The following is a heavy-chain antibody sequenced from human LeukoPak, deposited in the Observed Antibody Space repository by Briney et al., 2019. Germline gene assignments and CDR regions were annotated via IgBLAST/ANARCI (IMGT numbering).Heavy chain of an antibody. V-gene: IGHV3-23*01. CDR1: GFTFSNFA. J-gene: IGHJ4*02. Sequence: GGSLTLSCRSSGFTFSNFAMAWVRQAPGKGLEWLSVISSRSDATYYADSAKGRFTISRDNSKNTVSLQMNSLRVDDTGIYYCAKDRRLWFGQLLIDSWGQGTLVAVSS. D-gene: IGHD3-10*01. CDR3: AKDRRLWFGQLLIDS. CDR2: ISSRSDAT.